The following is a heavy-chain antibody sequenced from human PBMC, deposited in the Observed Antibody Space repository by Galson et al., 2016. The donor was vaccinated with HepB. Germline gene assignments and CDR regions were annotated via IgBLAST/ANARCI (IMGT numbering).Heavy chain of an antibody. J-gene: IGHJ4*02. V-gene: IGHV3-30-3*01. CDR1: GFSFSTYA. D-gene: IGHD5-18*01. CDR3: ARTPQLWYEATLFDN. CDR2: ISYDGSTK. Sequence: SLRLSCAASGFSFSTYAMHWVRQAPGKGLEWVAVISYDGSTKYYADSVKGRFTISRDNSKNTLSLQMNSRTAEDTAVYFCARTPQLWYEATLFDNWGQGTLVTVTS.